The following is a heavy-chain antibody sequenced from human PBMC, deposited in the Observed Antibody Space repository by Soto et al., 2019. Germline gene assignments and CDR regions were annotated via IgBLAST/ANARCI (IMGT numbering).Heavy chain of an antibody. CDR3: AKVGYCGGDCYYGMDV. CDR2: ISGSGGST. D-gene: IGHD2-21*01. CDR1: GFTFSSYA. V-gene: IGHV3-23*01. J-gene: IGHJ6*02. Sequence: GGSLRLSCAASGFTFSSYAMSWVRQAPGKGLEWVSAISGSGGSTYYADSVKGRFTISRDNSKNTLYLQMNSLRAEDTAVYYCAKVGYCGGDCYYGMDVWGQRTTVTVPS.